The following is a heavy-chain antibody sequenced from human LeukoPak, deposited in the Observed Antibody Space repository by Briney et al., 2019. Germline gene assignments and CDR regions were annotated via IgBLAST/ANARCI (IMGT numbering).Heavy chain of an antibody. CDR3: ASGERGYSYGPLDY. CDR1: GGSISSYY. CDR2: VYYSGST. V-gene: IGHV4-59*08. D-gene: IGHD5-18*01. J-gene: IGHJ4*02. Sequence: SETLSLTCTVSGGSISSYYWSWIRQPPGKGLEWIGYVYYSGSTNYNPSLKSRVTISIDTSKNEVSLKLNSVTAADTAVYYCASGERGYSYGPLDYWGQGTLVTVSS.